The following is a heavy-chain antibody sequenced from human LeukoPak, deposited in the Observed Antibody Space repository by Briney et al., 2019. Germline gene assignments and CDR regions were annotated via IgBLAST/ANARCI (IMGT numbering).Heavy chain of an antibody. CDR3: AKSLGDYETFYYYYGMDV. Sequence: QPGGSLRLSCAASGFTLSSYAMSWVRQAPGKGLEWVSAISGSGGSTYYADSVKGRFTISRDNSKNTLYLQMNSLRAEDTAVYYCAKSLGDYETFYYYYGMDVWGQGTTVTVPS. CDR2: ISGSGGST. CDR1: GFTLSSYA. D-gene: IGHD4-17*01. J-gene: IGHJ6*02. V-gene: IGHV3-23*01.